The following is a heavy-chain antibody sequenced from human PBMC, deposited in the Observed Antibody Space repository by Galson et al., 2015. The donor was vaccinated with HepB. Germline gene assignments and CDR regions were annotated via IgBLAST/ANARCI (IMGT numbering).Heavy chain of an antibody. Sequence: SVKVSCKASGGTFSSYAISWVRQAPGQGLEWMGGIIPIFGTANYAQKFQGRVTITADKSTSTAYMELSSLRSEDTAVYYCARDTPSIAAAGDYYYYGMDVWGQGTTVTVSS. CDR3: ARDTPSIAAAGDYYYYGMDV. J-gene: IGHJ6*02. CDR2: IIPIFGTA. CDR1: GGTFSSYA. V-gene: IGHV1-69*06. D-gene: IGHD6-13*01.